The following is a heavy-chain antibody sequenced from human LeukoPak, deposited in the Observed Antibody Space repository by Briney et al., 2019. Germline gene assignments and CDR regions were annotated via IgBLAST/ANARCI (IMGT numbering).Heavy chain of an antibody. Sequence: PGGSLRLSCAASGFTFSGFEMNWVRLAPGKGLEWVSYISSSGGTMYYADSVKGRFTISRDDSRSIAYLQMNSLKTEDTAVYYCAKAEKNSWSVDYWGQGTLVTVSS. V-gene: IGHV3-48*03. D-gene: IGHD3-3*01. CDR3: AKAEKNSWSVDY. CDR1: GFTFSGFE. J-gene: IGHJ4*02. CDR2: ISSSGGTM.